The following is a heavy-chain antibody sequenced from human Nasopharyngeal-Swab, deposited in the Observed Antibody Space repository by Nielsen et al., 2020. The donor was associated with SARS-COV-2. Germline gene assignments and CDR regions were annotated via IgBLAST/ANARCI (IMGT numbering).Heavy chain of an antibody. D-gene: IGHD3-22*01. CDR1: GFTFNNYA. J-gene: IGHJ4*02. Sequence: GESLKISCATFGFTFNNYAMHWVRQAPGKGLEWVAVISNDGSAKSYVDSVKGRFSISRDNAKNSLYLQMNSLRAEDTALYYCAKLSGGYYDSSGLIYWGQGTLVTVSS. V-gene: IGHV3-30*18. CDR3: AKLSGGYYDSSGLIY. CDR2: ISNDGSAK.